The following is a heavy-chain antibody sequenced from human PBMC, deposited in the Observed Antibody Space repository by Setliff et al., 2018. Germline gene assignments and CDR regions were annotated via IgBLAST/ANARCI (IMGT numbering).Heavy chain of an antibody. D-gene: IGHD3-3*01. V-gene: IGHV4-4*07. CDR3: ARSYYNFWSGYYRVNWFDP. CDR1: GGSISSYY. Sequence: SETLSLTCTVSGGSISSYYWSWIRQPAGKGLEWIGRIYTSGSTNYNPSLKSRVTLSVDTSKNQFSLKLSSVTAADTAVYYCARSYYNFWSGYYRVNWFDPWGQGTLVTVSS. CDR2: IYTSGST. J-gene: IGHJ5*02.